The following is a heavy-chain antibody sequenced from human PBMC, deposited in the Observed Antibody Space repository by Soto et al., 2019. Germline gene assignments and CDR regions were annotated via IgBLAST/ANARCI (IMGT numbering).Heavy chain of an antibody. V-gene: IGHV1-69*12. CDR2: IILPFGTA. Sequence: QVQLVQSGAEVKKPGSSVKVSCRASGGTFSNHAVGWVRQAPGQGLEWMGGIILPFGTANYAQKFQGRVTITADESRATTYMEFSSLRFEDTAVYYCTRGHDYEGYFDFWGQGTLVTVSS. CDR3: TRGHDYEGYFDF. J-gene: IGHJ4*02. D-gene: IGHD4-17*01. CDR1: GGTFSNHA.